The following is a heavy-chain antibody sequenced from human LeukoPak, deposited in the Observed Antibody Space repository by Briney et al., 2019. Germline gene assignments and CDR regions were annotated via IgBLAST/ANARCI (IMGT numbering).Heavy chain of an antibody. V-gene: IGHV1-18*01. CDR1: GYTFTSYG. D-gene: IGHD3-22*01. Sequence: ASVKVSCKASGYTFTSYGISWVRQAPGQGLEWMGWISAYNGNTNYAQKLQGRVTMTTDTSTSTAYMELRSLRSDDTAVYYCARDYYDSSGYFGFYYGMDVWGQVTTVTVSS. J-gene: IGHJ6*02. CDR2: ISAYNGNT. CDR3: ARDYYDSSGYFGFYYGMDV.